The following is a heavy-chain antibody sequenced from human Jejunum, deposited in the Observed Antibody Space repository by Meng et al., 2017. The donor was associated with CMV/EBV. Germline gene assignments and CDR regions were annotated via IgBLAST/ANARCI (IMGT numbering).Heavy chain of an antibody. D-gene: IGHD3-10*01. CDR2: IKSDGGST. CDR3: AREKSMIRGPPSDY. Sequence: SDFIFNKDWMNWVRQAPGKGLEWVSRIKSDGGSTPYAAPVKGRFTISRDNAKDTMYLHMNSLRAEDTAVYYCAREKSMIRGPPSDYWGQGTLVTVSS. CDR1: DFIFNKDW. V-gene: IGHV3-74*01. J-gene: IGHJ4*02.